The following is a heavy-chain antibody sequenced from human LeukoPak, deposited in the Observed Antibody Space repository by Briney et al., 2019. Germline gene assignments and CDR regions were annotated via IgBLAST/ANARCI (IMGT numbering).Heavy chain of an antibody. CDR2: IYYSGST. V-gene: IGHV4-59*08. CDR3: ACFAWGSRRYNWFDP. CDR1: GGSISSYY. D-gene: IGHD6-13*01. Sequence: SETLSLTCTVSGGSISSYYWSWIRQPPGKGLEWIGYIYYSGSTNYNPSLKSRVTISVDTSKNQFSLKLSSVTAADTAVYYYACFAWGSRRYNWFDPWGQGTLVTVSS. J-gene: IGHJ5*02.